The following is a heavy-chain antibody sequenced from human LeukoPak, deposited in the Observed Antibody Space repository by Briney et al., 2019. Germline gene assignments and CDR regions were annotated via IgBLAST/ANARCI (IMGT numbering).Heavy chain of an antibody. CDR1: GYSISSGYY. CDR3: ARLDDSSGYFH. D-gene: IGHD3-22*01. Sequence: SETLSLTCTVSGYSISSGYYWGWIRQPPGKGLEWIGSIYHSGSTYYNPSLKSRVTISVDTSKNQFSLKLSSVTAADTAVYYCARLDDSSGYFHWGQGTLVTVSS. V-gene: IGHV4-38-2*02. J-gene: IGHJ4*02. CDR2: IYHSGST.